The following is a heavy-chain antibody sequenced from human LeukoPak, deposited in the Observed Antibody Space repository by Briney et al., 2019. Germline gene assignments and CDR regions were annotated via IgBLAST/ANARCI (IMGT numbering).Heavy chain of an antibody. D-gene: IGHD3-10*01. J-gene: IGHJ6*03. Sequence: PGGPLRLSCVASGFTFRNYVMTWVRQGPGRGLEWVSAIGGSSLTIYYADSVKGRFTVSRDNSKNTLYLQMTSLKVEDTAIYYCAKGQMVRGVITSYYMDVWGKGTTVTVSS. CDR3: AKGQMVRGVITSYYMDV. CDR1: GFTFRNYV. CDR2: IGGSSLTI. V-gene: IGHV3-23*01.